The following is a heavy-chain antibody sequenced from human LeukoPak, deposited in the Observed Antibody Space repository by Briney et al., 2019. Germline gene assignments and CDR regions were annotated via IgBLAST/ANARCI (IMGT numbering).Heavy chain of an antibody. V-gene: IGHV4-59*01. CDR1: GGSISSYY. J-gene: IGHJ6*03. CDR3: ARGSSSPTDYYYYMDV. Sequence: SETLSLTCTVSGGSISSYYWNWIRQPPGKGLEWIGYIYYSGSTNYSPSLKSRVTISVDTSKNQFSLKLSSVTAADTAVYYCARGSSSPTDYYYYMDVWGKGTTVTVSS. CDR2: IYYSGST. D-gene: IGHD6-6*01.